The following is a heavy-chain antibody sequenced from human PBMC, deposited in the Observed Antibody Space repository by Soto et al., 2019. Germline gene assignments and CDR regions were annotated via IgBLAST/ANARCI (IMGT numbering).Heavy chain of an antibody. CDR3: AKWGYSYGQTKYYFDY. D-gene: IGHD5-18*01. J-gene: IGHJ4*02. V-gene: IGHV3-9*01. Sequence: EVQLVESGGGLVQPGRSLRLSCAASGFTFDDYAMHWVRQAPGKGLEWVSGISWNSGSIGYADSVKGRFTISRDNAKNSLYLQMNSLRAEDTALYYCAKWGYSYGQTKYYFDYWGQGTLVTVSS. CDR1: GFTFDDYA. CDR2: ISWNSGSI.